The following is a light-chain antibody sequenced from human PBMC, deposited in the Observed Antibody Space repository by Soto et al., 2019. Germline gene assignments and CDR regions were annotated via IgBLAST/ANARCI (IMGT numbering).Light chain of an antibody. CDR3: QQYNKWPLT. CDR1: QSVSSTY. J-gene: IGKJ4*01. Sequence: EIGLTQSPCTLSLSPGERATLSCRASQSVSSTYLAWYQQKPGQAPRPLIYGASSRATGIPDRFSGSGSGTDFTLNISRLEPEDFAVYYCQQYNKWPLTFGGGTKVDIK. CDR2: GAS. V-gene: IGKV3-20*01.